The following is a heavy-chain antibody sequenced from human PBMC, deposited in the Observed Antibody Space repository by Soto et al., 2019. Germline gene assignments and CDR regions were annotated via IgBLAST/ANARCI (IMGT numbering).Heavy chain of an antibody. CDR1: GFTFSTYA. CDR2: ISVSGETT. Sequence: GGSLRLSCAASGFTFSTYAMSWVRQLPGKGLECVSTISVSGETTYYADSVKGRFTISRDNSKSTVYLQMDSLRAEDTAIYYCANRLGTSGTTDKAAWGQGSLVTVSS. J-gene: IGHJ5*02. CDR3: ANRLGTSGTTDKAA. D-gene: IGHD1-1*01. V-gene: IGHV3-23*01.